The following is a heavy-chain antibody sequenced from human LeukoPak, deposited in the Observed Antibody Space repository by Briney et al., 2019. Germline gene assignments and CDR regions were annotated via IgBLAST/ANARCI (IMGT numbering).Heavy chain of an antibody. CDR2: INPNSGST. CDR3: ARVAMSGIGSDDF. J-gene: IGHJ4*02. V-gene: IGHV1-2*02. Sequence: ASVKVSCKASGYTFNTYDINWVRQATGQGLEWMGWINPNSGSTNYAQKFQGRVTMTRDTSISTAYMELSSLRSDDTAVYYCARVAMSGIGSDDFWGQGTLVTASS. CDR1: GYTFNTYD. D-gene: IGHD1-26*01.